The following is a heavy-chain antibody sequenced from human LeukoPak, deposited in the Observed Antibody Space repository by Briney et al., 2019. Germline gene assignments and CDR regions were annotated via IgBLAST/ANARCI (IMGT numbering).Heavy chain of an antibody. V-gene: IGHV3-9*01. CDR2: ISWNSGSI. J-gene: IGHJ1*01. Sequence: PGESLRLSCEASGFIFSRYAIKWVRQTPGKGLEWVSGISWNSGSIGYADSVKGRFTISRDNAKNSLYLQMNSLRAEDTALYYCAKDYSSSWFEYFQHWGQGTLVTVSS. CDR3: AKDYSSSWFEYFQH. D-gene: IGHD6-13*01. CDR1: GFIFSRYA.